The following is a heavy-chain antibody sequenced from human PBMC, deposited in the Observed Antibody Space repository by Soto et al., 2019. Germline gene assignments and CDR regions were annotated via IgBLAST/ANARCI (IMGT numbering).Heavy chain of an antibody. J-gene: IGHJ4*02. V-gene: IGHV1-8*01. CDR3: AIRTDGYNFDF. Sequence: ASVKVSCKASGYSFTTYGINWVRQAPGQGLEWMGWMNTSSDHTDHAQTLQGRVTMTRNISISTAYMELSSLRSDDTAVYYCAIRTDGYNFDFWGQGTLVTVSS. D-gene: IGHD5-12*01. CDR2: MNTSSDHT. CDR1: GYSFTTYG.